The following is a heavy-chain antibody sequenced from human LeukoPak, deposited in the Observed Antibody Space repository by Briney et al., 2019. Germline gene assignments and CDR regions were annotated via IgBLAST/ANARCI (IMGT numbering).Heavy chain of an antibody. D-gene: IGHD6-13*01. CDR2: ISGSGGST. CDR3: AKDPRRYSRTGGYGDY. V-gene: IGHV3-23*01. J-gene: IGHJ4*02. CDR1: GFTFSSDA. Sequence: GGSLRLSCAASGFTFSSDAMSWVRDAPGKGLEWGSAISGSGGSTYYADPVKGRFTISRDNSKNTLYLQMNSLRPEDTAVYYCAKDPRRYSRTGGYGDYWGQGTLVTVSS.